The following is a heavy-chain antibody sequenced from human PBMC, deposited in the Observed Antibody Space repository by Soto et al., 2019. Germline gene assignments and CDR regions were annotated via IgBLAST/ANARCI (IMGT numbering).Heavy chain of an antibody. Sequence: SETLSLTCTVSGGSISSGGYYWSWIRQHPGKGLEWIGYIYYSGSTYYNPSLKSRVTISVDTSKNQFSLKLSSVTAADTAVYYCARDLGYCSGGSCHFDYSYYSTDVWGKGPTVTVSS. D-gene: IGHD2-15*01. CDR1: GGSISSGGYY. J-gene: IGHJ6*03. CDR3: ARDLGYCSGGSCHFDYSYYSTDV. CDR2: IYYSGST. V-gene: IGHV4-31*03.